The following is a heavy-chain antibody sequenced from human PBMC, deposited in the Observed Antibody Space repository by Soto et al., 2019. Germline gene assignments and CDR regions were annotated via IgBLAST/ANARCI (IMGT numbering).Heavy chain of an antibody. CDR1: GGSISSYY. CDR3: ARDGSARHYDFWSGYYTSSRYYYYGMDV. CDR2: IYYSGST. V-gene: IGHV4-59*01. Sequence: SETLSLTCTVSGGSISSYYWSWIRQPPGKGLEWIGHIYYSGSTNYNPSLKSRVTISVDTSKNQFSLKLSSETAADTAVYYCARDGSARHYDFWSGYYTSSRYYYYGMDVWGQGTTVTVS. J-gene: IGHJ6*02. D-gene: IGHD3-3*01.